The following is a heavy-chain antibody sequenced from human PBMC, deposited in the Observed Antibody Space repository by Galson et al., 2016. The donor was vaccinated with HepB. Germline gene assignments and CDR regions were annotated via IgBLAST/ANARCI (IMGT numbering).Heavy chain of an antibody. Sequence: SETLSLTCTVSGGSVNNGDYYWSWIRQPPGKGLEWIGNIYYSGSSNHNPSLKSRVTISVDTSTNQFSLKLRSVTAADTAVYYCATYNWNYFFDYWGQGTLVTVSS. CDR3: ATYNWNYFFDY. CDR1: GGSVNNGDYY. V-gene: IGHV4-61*08. D-gene: IGHD1-7*01. CDR2: IYYSGSS. J-gene: IGHJ4*02.